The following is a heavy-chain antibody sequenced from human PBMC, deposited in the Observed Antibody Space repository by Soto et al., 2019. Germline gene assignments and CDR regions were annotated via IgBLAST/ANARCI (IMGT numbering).Heavy chain of an antibody. J-gene: IGHJ6*02. Sequence: QVQLVQSGAEVKKPGASVKISCKASGYTFISYYLHWARQAPGQGLEWMGIINPNTGSTSSAQKFRGIVPVTRDTSTSTVYMELYSLTSEDTAVYYCPRDPNLSLTYHYYGMDVWGQGTTVTVSS. CDR1: GYTFISYY. CDR3: PRDPNLSLTYHYYGMDV. CDR2: INPNTGST. V-gene: IGHV1-46*01.